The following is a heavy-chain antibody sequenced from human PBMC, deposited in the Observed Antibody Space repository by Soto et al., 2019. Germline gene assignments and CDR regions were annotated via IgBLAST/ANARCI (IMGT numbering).Heavy chain of an antibody. Sequence: GASVKFSCKASGYTFSSYAMHWVRQAPGQRPEWLGWINAGYGNTKSSQKCQDRVTISRDTSASTAYMELTSRRSEDTAVYYCARDTGDGTFDFWGQGTLVTVSS. V-gene: IGHV1-3*01. CDR1: GYTFSSYA. J-gene: IGHJ4*02. CDR2: INAGYGNT. CDR3: ARDTGDGTFDF. D-gene: IGHD7-27*01.